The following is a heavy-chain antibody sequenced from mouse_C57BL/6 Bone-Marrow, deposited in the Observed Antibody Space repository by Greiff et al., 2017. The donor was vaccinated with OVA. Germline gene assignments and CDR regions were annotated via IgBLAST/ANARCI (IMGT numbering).Heavy chain of an antibody. CDR1: GFTFSDFY. V-gene: IGHV7-1*01. CDR2: SRNKANDYTT. J-gene: IGHJ1*03. Sequence: EVKLMESGGGLVQSGRSLRLSCATSGFTFSDFYMEWVRQAPGKGLEWIAASRNKANDYTTEYSASVKGRFIVSRDTSQSILYLQMNALRAEDTAIYYCARDPPYDYDPYWYFDVWGTGTTVTVSS. D-gene: IGHD2-4*01. CDR3: ARDPPYDYDPYWYFDV.